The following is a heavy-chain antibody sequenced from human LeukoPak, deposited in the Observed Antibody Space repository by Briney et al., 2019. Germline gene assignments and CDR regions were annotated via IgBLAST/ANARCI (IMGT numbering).Heavy chain of an antibody. J-gene: IGHJ4*02. Sequence: GGSLRPSCAASGFTLRSYDMHWVRQVTGKGLEWVSAIGISGDTHYPGSVKGRFTISRENAKNSLYLQMNSLTAGDTAVYYCARGGIQVSGIDEIDYWGQGTLVTVSS. V-gene: IGHV3-13*01. CDR2: IGISGDT. D-gene: IGHD6-13*01. CDR1: GFTLRSYD. CDR3: ARGGIQVSGIDEIDY.